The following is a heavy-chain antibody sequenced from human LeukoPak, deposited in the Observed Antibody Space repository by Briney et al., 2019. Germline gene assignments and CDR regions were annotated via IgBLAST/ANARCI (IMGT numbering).Heavy chain of an antibody. J-gene: IGHJ5*02. D-gene: IGHD6-6*01. CDR2: IYHNGTP. Sequence: SSETLSLTCAVSVGSINSGNWWSWVRQSPGKGLEWIGEIYHNGTPNYNPSLKSRVTISADTFKNHFSLKMTSVTAADTAVYYCARQASSIAVRGGRDWFDPWGQGTLVTVSS. CDR3: ARQASSIAVRGGRDWFDP. V-gene: IGHV4-4*02. CDR1: VGSINSGNW.